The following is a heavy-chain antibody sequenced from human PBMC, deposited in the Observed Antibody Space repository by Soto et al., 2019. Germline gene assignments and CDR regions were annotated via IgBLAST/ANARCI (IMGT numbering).Heavy chain of an antibody. V-gene: IGHV1-69*13. CDR3: ARGKERHTAMAAFXY. D-gene: IGHD5-18*01. CDR2: IIPIFGTA. J-gene: IGHJ4*02. CDR1: GGTFSSYA. Sequence: SVKVSCKASGGTFSSYAISWVRQAPGQGLEWMGGIIPIFGTANYAQKFQGRVTITADESTSTAYMELSSLRSEDTAVYYCARGKERHTAMAAFXYWGQGTLVTVSS.